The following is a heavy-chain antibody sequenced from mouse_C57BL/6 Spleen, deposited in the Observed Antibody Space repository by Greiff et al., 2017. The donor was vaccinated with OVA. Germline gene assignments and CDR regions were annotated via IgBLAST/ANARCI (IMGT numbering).Heavy chain of an antibody. Sequence: EVKLMESGGDLVKPGGSLKLSCAASGFTFSSYGMSWVRQTPDKRLEWVATISSGGSYTYYPDSVKGRFTISRDNAKNTLYLQMSSLKSEDTAMYYCASWDVKVDYWGQGTSVTVSS. CDR3: ASWDVKVDY. CDR1: GFTFSSYG. J-gene: IGHJ4*01. V-gene: IGHV5-6*01. CDR2: ISSGGSYT. D-gene: IGHD4-1*01.